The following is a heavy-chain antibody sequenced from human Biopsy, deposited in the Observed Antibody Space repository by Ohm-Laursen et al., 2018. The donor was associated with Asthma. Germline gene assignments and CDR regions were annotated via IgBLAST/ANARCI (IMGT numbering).Heavy chain of an antibody. CDR3: AREGVAGTHIED. D-gene: IGHD6-19*01. CDR1: RFTYE. J-gene: IGHJ4*02. V-gene: IGHV3-30-3*01. CDR2: ISYDGSSI. Sequence: SLRLSCAASRFTYEMHWVHQAPGKGLEWVAVISYDGSSICYADSVKGRFTISRDNSKNTLSLQMNSLTAEDTAVYYCAREGVAGTHIEDWGQGTLVTVSS.